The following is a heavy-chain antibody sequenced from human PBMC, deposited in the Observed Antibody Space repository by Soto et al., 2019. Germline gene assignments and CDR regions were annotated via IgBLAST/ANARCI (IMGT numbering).Heavy chain of an antibody. V-gene: IGHV1-69*06. CDR2: IIPIFGTA. CDR3: ATSVIVVVVAAGPFDY. Sequence: SVKVSCKASGVTFSSYAISWVRQAPGQGLEWMGGIIPIFGTANYAQKFQGRVTITADKSTSTAYMELSSLRSEDTAVYYCATSVIVVVVAAGPFDYWGQGTLVTVSS. D-gene: IGHD2-15*01. J-gene: IGHJ4*02. CDR1: GVTFSSYA.